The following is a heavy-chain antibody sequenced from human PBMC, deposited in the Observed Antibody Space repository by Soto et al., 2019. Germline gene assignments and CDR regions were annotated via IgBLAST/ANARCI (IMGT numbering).Heavy chain of an antibody. Sequence: QVQLVQSGAEMKRPGASVILSCKASGYIFTTYSIYWVRQTAGQGLEWMAKVDPRDGSTGYAQKVRGGVSMTWDTSTGTVSMDVSSLTSDDTDTYDCARARSSGREFDYWGQGTQVTVSS. J-gene: IGHJ4*02. V-gene: IGHV1-46*01. D-gene: IGHD3-10*01. CDR3: ARARSSGREFDY. CDR2: VDPRDGST. CDR1: GYIFTTYS.